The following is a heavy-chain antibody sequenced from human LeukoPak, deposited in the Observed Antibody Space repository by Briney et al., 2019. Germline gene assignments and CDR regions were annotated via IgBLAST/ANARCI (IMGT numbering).Heavy chain of an antibody. V-gene: IGHV3-48*03. J-gene: IGHJ4*02. Sequence: GGSLRLSCAASGFLFSSFEMNWVRQAPGKGLEWVSYISSSGSTINYADSVKGRLTISGDNAKNSLYLQMNSLRAEDTAVYYCARRFDCWGQGTLVTVSS. CDR3: ARRFDC. CDR1: GFLFSSFE. CDR2: ISSSGSTI.